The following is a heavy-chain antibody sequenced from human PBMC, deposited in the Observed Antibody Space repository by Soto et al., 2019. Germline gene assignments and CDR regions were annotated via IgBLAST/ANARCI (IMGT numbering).Heavy chain of an antibody. CDR2: ISSSSSTI. D-gene: IGHD4-4*01. CDR1: GFTFSSYS. Sequence: GGSLRLSCAASGFTFSSYSMNWVRQAPGKGLEWVSYISSSSSTIYYADSVKGRFTISRDNAKNSLYLQMNSLRAEDTAVYYCAREYQGDYSIIIYLFDPWGQGTLVTVSS. CDR3: AREYQGDYSIIIYLFDP. V-gene: IGHV3-48*01. J-gene: IGHJ5*02.